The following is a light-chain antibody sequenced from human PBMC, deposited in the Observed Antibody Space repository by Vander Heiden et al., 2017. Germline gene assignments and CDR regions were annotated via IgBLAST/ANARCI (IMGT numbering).Light chain of an antibody. CDR1: QSIGTW. V-gene: IGKV1-5*03. J-gene: IGKJ2*01. Sequence: DIQMTQFPSTLSASVGDRITVTCRASQSIGTWLAWYQQKPGKAPKLLIYKASYLKSGVPSRFSGSGYGTDFTLTISSLQPDDFAAYYCQQYDSHSPYTFGQGTKLEIK. CDR3: QQYDSHSPYT. CDR2: KAS.